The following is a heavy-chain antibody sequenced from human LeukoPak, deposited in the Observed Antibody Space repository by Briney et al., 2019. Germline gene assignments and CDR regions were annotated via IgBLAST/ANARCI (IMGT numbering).Heavy chain of an antibody. CDR1: GFTFSDYY. Sequence: PGGSLRLSCAASGFTFSDYYMSWIRQAPGKGLEWVSYISSSSSTIYYADSVKGRFTISRDNAKNSLYLQMNSLRDEDTAVYYCARDTYSSGYHFDYWGQGTLVTVSS. D-gene: IGHD6-19*01. J-gene: IGHJ4*02. CDR3: ARDTYSSGYHFDY. V-gene: IGHV3-11*04. CDR2: ISSSSSTI.